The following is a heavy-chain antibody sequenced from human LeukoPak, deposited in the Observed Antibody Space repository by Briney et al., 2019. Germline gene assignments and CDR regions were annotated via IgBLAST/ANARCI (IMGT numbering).Heavy chain of an antibody. Sequence: SETLSLTCAVSGGSISSNNWWSWVRQPPGKGLEWIGEIYHGGSTNYNPSLKSRIAMSVDRSRNQFSLQLSSVTAADTAVYYCAKGEDYGSGTVHFASWGQGTLVTVSS. V-gene: IGHV4-4*02. D-gene: IGHD3-10*01. CDR1: GGSISSNNW. J-gene: IGHJ4*02. CDR3: AKGEDYGSGTVHFAS. CDR2: IYHGGST.